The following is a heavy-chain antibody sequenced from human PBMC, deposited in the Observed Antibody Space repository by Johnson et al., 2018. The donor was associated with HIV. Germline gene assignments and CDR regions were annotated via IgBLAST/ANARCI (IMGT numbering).Heavy chain of an antibody. J-gene: IGHJ3*02. V-gene: IGHV3-20*01. CDR2: LSWNGGST. CDR1: GFTLPTHW. Sequence: VQLVESGGGLVQPGGSLRLSCAASGFTLPTHWMHWVRQAPGKGLEWVSGLSWNGGSTGYAVSVKGRVSISRDNAKNSLDLQMNSLRAEDTALYDWARYFGVVIYDAFDIWGQGTMVTVSS. CDR3: ARYFGVVIYDAFDI. D-gene: IGHD3-3*01.